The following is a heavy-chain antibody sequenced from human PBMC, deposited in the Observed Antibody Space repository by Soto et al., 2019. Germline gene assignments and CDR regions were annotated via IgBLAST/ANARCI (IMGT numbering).Heavy chain of an antibody. Sequence: QVQLVQSGAEVKKPGASVKVSCTASGYTFTHYAIHWVRHAPGQRLEWMGFINAGSGNTKYTQTFQGRLTFTKDTSASTAYKDPSSLRSEDTAIDYCARGLAADGAWGQGTLVTGSS. CDR2: INAGSGNT. CDR1: GYTFTHYA. J-gene: IGHJ5*02. D-gene: IGHD6-13*01. V-gene: IGHV1-3*01. CDR3: ARGLAADGA.